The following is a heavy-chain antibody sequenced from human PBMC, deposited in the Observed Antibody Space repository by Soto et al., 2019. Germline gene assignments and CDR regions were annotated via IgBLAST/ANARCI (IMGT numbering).Heavy chain of an antibody. Sequence: EVQLVDSGGGLVQPGGSLRLSCAASGFTFNNYAMNWVRQAPGKGLEWVATISGTGGSTYYADSVKGRCTISRDNSKNTLYLQMNSLSVEDTAVYYCAKDRLGGNFDYWGQGTQVTVSS. CDR3: AKDRLGGNFDY. CDR2: ISGTGGST. CDR1: GFTFNNYA. J-gene: IGHJ4*02. V-gene: IGHV3-23*04.